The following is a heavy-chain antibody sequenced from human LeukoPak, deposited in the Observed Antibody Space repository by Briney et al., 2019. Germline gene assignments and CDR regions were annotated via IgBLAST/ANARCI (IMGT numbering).Heavy chain of an antibody. CDR2: ISWNSASI. J-gene: IGHJ4*02. CDR3: AKDKAPLYSGYDWDLDF. D-gene: IGHD5-12*01. Sequence: PGRSLRLSCAASGFTFHHYAIHWVRQVPGKGLEWVSGISWNSASIGYADSVKGRFTISRDNAKNSVYLQMNSLRAEDMAFYYCAKDKAPLYSGYDWDLDFWGQGTLVTVSS. V-gene: IGHV3-9*03. CDR1: GFTFHHYA.